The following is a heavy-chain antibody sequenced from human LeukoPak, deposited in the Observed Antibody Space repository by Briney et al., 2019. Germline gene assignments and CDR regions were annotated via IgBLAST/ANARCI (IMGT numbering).Heavy chain of an antibody. CDR1: GGSISSSSYY. Sequence: SETLSLTCTVSGGSISSSSYYWGWIRQPPGKGLEWIGSIYYSGSTYYNPSLKSRVTISVDTSKNQFSLKLSSVTAADTAVYSCARGTLGYYYYYMDVWGKGTTVTVSS. D-gene: IGHD3-16*01. J-gene: IGHJ6*03. V-gene: IGHV4-39*07. CDR3: ARGTLGYYYYYMDV. CDR2: IYYSGST.